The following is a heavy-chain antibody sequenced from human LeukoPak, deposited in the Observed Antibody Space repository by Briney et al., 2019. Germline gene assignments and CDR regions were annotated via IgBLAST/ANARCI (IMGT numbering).Heavy chain of an antibody. V-gene: IGHV1-18*01. Sequence: ASVKVSCKASGYTFTSYGISWVRQAPGQGLEWMGWISAYNGNTNYAQKLQGRVTMTTDTSTSTAYMELRSLRSDDTAVYYCARRFYTVTTEHYYYGMDVWGQGTTVTVSS. CDR2: ISAYNGNT. CDR3: ARRFYTVTTEHYYYGMDV. D-gene: IGHD4-17*01. J-gene: IGHJ6*02. CDR1: GYTFTSYG.